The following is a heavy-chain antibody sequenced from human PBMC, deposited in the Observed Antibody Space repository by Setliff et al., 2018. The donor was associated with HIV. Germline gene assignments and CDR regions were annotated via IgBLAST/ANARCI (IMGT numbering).Heavy chain of an antibody. Sequence: PGGSLRLSCAASGFTFRSYWMSWVRQAPGKGLEWVANIKQDGSEKYYVDSVKGRFTISRDNAKNSLYLQMNSLRAEDTAVYYCGTYYYGSGKIDYWGQGTLVTVSS. J-gene: IGHJ4*02. D-gene: IGHD3-10*01. CDR1: GFTFRSYW. CDR2: IKQDGSEK. CDR3: GTYYYGSGKIDY. V-gene: IGHV3-7*03.